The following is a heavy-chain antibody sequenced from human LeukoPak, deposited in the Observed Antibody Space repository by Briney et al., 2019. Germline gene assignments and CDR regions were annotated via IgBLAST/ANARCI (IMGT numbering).Heavy chain of an antibody. Sequence: GGSLRLSCAASGFTFSSYGMHWVRQAPGKGLEWVAVISYDGSNKYYADSVKGRFTISRDNSKNTLYLQMNSLRAEDTAVYYCAKDPRWAAAGTDYYYMDVWGKGTTVTVSS. J-gene: IGHJ6*03. CDR3: AKDPRWAAAGTDYYYMDV. D-gene: IGHD6-13*01. CDR1: GFTFSSYG. V-gene: IGHV3-30*18. CDR2: ISYDGSNK.